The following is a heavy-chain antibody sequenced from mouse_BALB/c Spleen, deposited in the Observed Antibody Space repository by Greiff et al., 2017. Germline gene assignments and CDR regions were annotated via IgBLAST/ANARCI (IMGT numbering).Heavy chain of an antibody. CDR1: GFNIKDYY. D-gene: IGHD1-1*01. Sequence: EVQLQQSGAELVRSGASVKLSCTASGFNIKDYYMHWVKQRPEQGLEWIGWIDPENGDTEYAPKFQGKATMTADTSPNTAYLQLSSLTSEDTAVYYCIAHYYGSSFDYWGQGTTLTVSS. CDR2: IDPENGDT. CDR3: IAHYYGSSFDY. J-gene: IGHJ2*01. V-gene: IGHV14-4*02.